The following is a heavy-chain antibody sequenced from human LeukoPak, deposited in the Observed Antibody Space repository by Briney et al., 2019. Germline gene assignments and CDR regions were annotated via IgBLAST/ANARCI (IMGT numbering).Heavy chain of an antibody. CDR3: ARAYCRSTSCYLRPIIRNLDN. Sequence: AESLSLTCTVSGASFSSGSYYWVWLRQPPGKGLEWIVFIYDSWTTNSHPSLTSRVPISVDTPKNQFSLKLSSVTAADTAVYYCARAYCRSTSCYLRPIIRNLDNWGEGTLVTVSS. CDR2: IYDSWTT. V-gene: IGHV4-61*01. J-gene: IGHJ4*02. D-gene: IGHD2-2*01. CDR1: GASFSSGSYY.